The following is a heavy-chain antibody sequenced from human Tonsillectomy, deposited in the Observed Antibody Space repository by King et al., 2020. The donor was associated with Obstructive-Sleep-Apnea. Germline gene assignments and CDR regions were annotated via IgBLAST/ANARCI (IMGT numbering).Heavy chain of an antibody. Sequence: QLVQSGGGLVQPGGSLRLSCSASGFTFSSYAMHWVRQAPWKGLEYFSSISSSGGSEYYVDSVKGRFTISRDNSKNTLYLQMGSLRVEDMGVYFCARRYCSGGNCFFPFDYWGQGALVTVSS. J-gene: IGHJ4*02. CDR2: ISSSGGSE. CDR1: GFTFSSYA. CDR3: ARRYCSGGNCFFPFDY. V-gene: IGHV3-64*07. D-gene: IGHD2-15*01.